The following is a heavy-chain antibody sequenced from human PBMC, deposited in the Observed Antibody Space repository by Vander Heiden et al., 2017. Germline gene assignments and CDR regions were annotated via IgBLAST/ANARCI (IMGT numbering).Heavy chain of an antibody. CDR3: AKDTGIVVVPDAFDI. J-gene: IGHJ3*02. CDR1: GFTFSSYG. D-gene: IGHD3-22*01. Sequence: LRLSCAASGFTFSSYGMHWVRQAPGKGLEWVAVISYDGSNKYYADSVKGRFTISRDNSKNTLYLQMNSLRAEDTAVYYCAKDTGIVVVPDAFDIWGQGTMVTVSS. CDR2: ISYDGSNK. V-gene: IGHV3-30*18.